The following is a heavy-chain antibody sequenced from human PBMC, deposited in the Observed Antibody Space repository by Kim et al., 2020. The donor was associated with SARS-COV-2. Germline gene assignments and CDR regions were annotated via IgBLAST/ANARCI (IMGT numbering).Heavy chain of an antibody. CDR1: GFTFSSYG. Sequence: GGSLRLSCAASGFTFSSYGMHWVRQAPGKGLEWVAVIWYDGSNKYYADSVKGRFTISRDNSKNTLYLQMNSLRAEDTAVYYCARDLLPLDGYNPCFDYWGQGTLVTVSS. D-gene: IGHD5-12*01. J-gene: IGHJ4*02. CDR3: ARDLLPLDGYNPCFDY. CDR2: IWYDGSNK. V-gene: IGHV3-33*01.